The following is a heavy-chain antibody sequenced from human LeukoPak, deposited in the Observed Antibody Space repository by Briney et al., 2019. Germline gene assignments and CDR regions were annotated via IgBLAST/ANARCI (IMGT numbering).Heavy chain of an antibody. CDR3: ARDYSRYALKPSEDV. Sequence: PSETLSLTCTVSGYSISSGYYWGWIRQPPGKGLEWIGSIYHSGSTYYNPSLKSRVTISVDTSKNQFSLKLSSVTAADTAVYYCARDYSRYALKPSEDVWGKGTTVTVSS. CDR2: IYHSGST. V-gene: IGHV4-38-2*02. CDR1: GYSISSGYY. D-gene: IGHD2-8*01. J-gene: IGHJ6*04.